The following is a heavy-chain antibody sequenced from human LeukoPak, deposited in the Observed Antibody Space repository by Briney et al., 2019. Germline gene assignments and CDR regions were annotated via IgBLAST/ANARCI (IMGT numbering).Heavy chain of an antibody. D-gene: IGHD3-10*01. CDR1: EYSFPNYC. V-gene: IGHV5-51*01. CDR2: IYPDDSDT. Sequence: NHGKSLKISCKHSEYSFPNYCIGWLRQMPGKGLEWMGIIYPDDSDTRYSQSFQGQVTISADKSISTAYLQWSSLKASDTAMYYCARLGGSGRYWALGYWGQGTLVTVSS. CDR3: ARLGGSGRYWALGY. J-gene: IGHJ4*02.